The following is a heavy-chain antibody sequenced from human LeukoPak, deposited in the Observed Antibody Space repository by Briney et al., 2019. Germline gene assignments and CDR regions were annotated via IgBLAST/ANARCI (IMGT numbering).Heavy chain of an antibody. Sequence: SETLSLTCTVSGGSISNSYWSWIRQPPEKGLEWIGFIHYSGSTNYNPSLRSRVTISVDTSKNQFSLKLSSVTAADTAVYYCARGRFLDAFDIWGQGTMVTVSS. D-gene: IGHD3-3*01. J-gene: IGHJ3*02. CDR1: GGSISNSY. CDR2: IHYSGST. V-gene: IGHV4-59*01. CDR3: ARGRFLDAFDI.